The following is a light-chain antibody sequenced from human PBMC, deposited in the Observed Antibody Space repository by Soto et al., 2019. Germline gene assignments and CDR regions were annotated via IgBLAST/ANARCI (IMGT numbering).Light chain of an antibody. CDR1: QPISIY. J-gene: IGKJ1*01. CDR2: AAS. V-gene: IGKV1-39*01. Sequence: DLQITHSPSSLSGSEGDRVIITCRASQPISIYLTWYQQKPGKAPKLLIYAASTLQSGVPSRFSGSGSGTEFTLAISTLEPEDLATYYCQHSYNAPPTFGQGTKVDIK. CDR3: QHSYNAPPT.